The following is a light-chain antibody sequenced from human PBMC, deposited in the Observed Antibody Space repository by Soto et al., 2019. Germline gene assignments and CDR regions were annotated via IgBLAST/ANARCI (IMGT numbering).Light chain of an antibody. CDR2: DAS. CDR3: QQYDDYWS. CDR1: QGLSTW. V-gene: IGKV1-5*01. J-gene: IGKJ1*01. Sequence: DIQMTQSPSTLSASVGDRVSITCRASQGLSTWLAWYQQKPGKAPNLLIYDASSLASGVPSRFSGTRSGTEFTLNISSLQPDDFATYYCQQYDDYWSFGQGTKVEIK.